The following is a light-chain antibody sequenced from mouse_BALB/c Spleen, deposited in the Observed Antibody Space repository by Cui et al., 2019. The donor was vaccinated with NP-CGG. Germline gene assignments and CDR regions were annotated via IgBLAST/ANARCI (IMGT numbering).Light chain of an antibody. J-gene: IGLJ1*01. CDR3: ALWYSNHWV. CDR2: GTN. V-gene: IGLV1*01. CDR1: TGAVTTSNY. Sequence: HAVVTQKCALPTSPGETVTLTCRSSTGAVTTSNYANWVQEKPDHLFTGLIGGTNNRAPGVPARFSGSLIGDKAALTITGAQTEDDAIYFCALWYSNHWVFGGGTKLTVL.